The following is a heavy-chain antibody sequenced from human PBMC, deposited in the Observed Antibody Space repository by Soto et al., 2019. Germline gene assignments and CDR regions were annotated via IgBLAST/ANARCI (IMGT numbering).Heavy chain of an antibody. J-gene: IGHJ5*02. CDR1: GFTFSSYS. CDR3: ARENYGDYLNWFDP. V-gene: IGHV3-48*02. CDR2: ISSSSSTI. D-gene: IGHD4-17*01. Sequence: EVQLVESGGGLVQPGGSLRLSCAASGFTFSSYSMNWVRQAPGKGLEWVSYISSSSSTIYYAGSVKGRFTISRANAKNSLYLQMNSLADEDTAVYYCARENYGDYLNWFDPWGQGTLVTVSS.